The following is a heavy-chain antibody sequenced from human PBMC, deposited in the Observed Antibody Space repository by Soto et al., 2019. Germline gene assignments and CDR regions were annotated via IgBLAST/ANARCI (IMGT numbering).Heavy chain of an antibody. CDR3: ARDATSPKDIVLMVYTYGMDV. V-gene: IGHV3-33*01. CDR2: IWYDGSNK. J-gene: IGHJ6*02. D-gene: IGHD2-8*01. Sequence: GGSLRLSCAASGFTFSSYGMHWVRQAPGKGLEWVAVIWYDGSNKYYADSVKGRFTISRDNSKNTLYLQTNSLRAEDTAVYYCARDATSPKDIVLMVYTYGMDVWGQGTTVTVSS. CDR1: GFTFSSYG.